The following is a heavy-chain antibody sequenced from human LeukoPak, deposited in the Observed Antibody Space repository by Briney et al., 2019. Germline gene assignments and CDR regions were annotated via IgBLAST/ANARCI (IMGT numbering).Heavy chain of an antibody. J-gene: IGHJ4*02. V-gene: IGHV4-34*01. CDR2: INHSGST. CDR1: GGSFSGYY. Sequence: SETLSLTCAVYGGSFSGYYWSWIRQPPGKGLEWIGEINHSGSTNYNPSLKSRVTISVDTSKNQFSLKLSSVTAADTAVYYCARDPVGAIPDYWGQGTLVTVSS. CDR3: ARDPVGAIPDY. D-gene: IGHD1-26*01.